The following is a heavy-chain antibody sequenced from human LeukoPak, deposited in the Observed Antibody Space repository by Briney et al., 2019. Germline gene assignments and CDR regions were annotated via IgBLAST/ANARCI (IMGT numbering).Heavy chain of an antibody. CDR1: GGSISSYY. CDR2: IYYSGST. Sequence: PSETLSLTCTVSGGSISSYYWSWIRQPPGKGLEWIRYIYYSGSTNYNPSLKSRVTISVDTSKNQFSLKLSSVTAADTAVYYCARWGNGGGSYLRSGNPDYWGQGTLVTVSS. V-gene: IGHV4-59*01. D-gene: IGHD3-16*01. CDR3: ARWGNGGGSYLRSGNPDY. J-gene: IGHJ4*02.